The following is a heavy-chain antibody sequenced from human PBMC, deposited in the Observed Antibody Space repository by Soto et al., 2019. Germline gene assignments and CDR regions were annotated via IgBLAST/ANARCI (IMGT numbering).Heavy chain of an antibody. CDR1: GDTFSTYT. D-gene: IGHD5-18*01. Sequence: SVKVSCKASGDTFSTYTITWMRQAPGQGLEWMGGIIPRSATSNYAQKFQGRVTITADESTNTAYMELSSLRSEDTAVYYCASSGYSYGSLDYWGQGTLVTVSS. CDR2: IIPRSATS. J-gene: IGHJ4*02. V-gene: IGHV1-69*13. CDR3: ASSGYSYGSLDY.